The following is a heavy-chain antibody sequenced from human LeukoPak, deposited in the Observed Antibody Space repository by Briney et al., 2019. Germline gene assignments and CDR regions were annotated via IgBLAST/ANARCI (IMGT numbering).Heavy chain of an antibody. CDR2: IYYSGST. J-gene: IGHJ3*02. Sequence: SETLSLTCTVSGGSISSSSYYWGWSRQPPGKGLEWIGSIYYSGSTYYNPSLKSRVTISVDTSKNQFSLKLSSVTAADTAVYYCARHYYYDSSGLDDAFDIWGQGTMVTVSS. CDR1: GGSISSSSYY. D-gene: IGHD3-22*01. CDR3: ARHYYYDSSGLDDAFDI. V-gene: IGHV4-39*01.